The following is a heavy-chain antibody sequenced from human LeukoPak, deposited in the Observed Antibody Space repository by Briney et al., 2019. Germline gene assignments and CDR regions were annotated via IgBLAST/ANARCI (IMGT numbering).Heavy chain of an antibody. J-gene: IGHJ6*03. CDR3: ARRTYYYDSSGYYYVPTYYYYYMDV. Sequence: SETLSLTCTVSGGSISSYYWSWIRQPPGKGLEWIGEINHSGSTNYNPSLKSRVTISVDTSKNQFSLKLSSVTAADTAVYYCARRTYYYDSSGYYYVPTYYYYYMDVWGKGTTVTVSS. CDR2: INHSGST. D-gene: IGHD3-22*01. CDR1: GGSISSYY. V-gene: IGHV4-34*01.